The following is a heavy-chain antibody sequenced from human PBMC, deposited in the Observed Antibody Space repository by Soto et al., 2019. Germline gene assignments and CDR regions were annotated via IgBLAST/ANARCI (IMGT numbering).Heavy chain of an antibody. CDR2: IIPIFGTA. V-gene: IGHV1-69*01. D-gene: IGHD6-6*01. CDR1: GGTFSSYA. J-gene: IGHJ5*02. CDR3: AREWGQYSSSSPSPNWFDP. Sequence: QVQLVQSGAEVKKPVSSVKVSCKASGGTFSSYAISWVRQAPGQGLEWMGGIIPIFGTANYAQKFQGRVTITADESTSTAYMELSSLRSEDTAVYYCAREWGQYSSSSPSPNWFDPWGQGTLVTVSS.